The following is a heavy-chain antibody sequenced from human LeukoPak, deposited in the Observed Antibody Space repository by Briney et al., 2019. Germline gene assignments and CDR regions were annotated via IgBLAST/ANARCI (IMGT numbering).Heavy chain of an antibody. CDR1: GYTLTGYY. D-gene: IGHD1-7*01. Sequence: ASVEVSCKASGYTLTGYYMHWVRQAPGQGLEWMGWINPNSGGTDSARKFQGRVTMTRDTSINTAYMELSRLSSDDTAVYYCARQLELGSYFYMDVWGKGTTVTVSS. J-gene: IGHJ6*03. V-gene: IGHV1-2*02. CDR3: ARQLELGSYFYMDV. CDR2: INPNSGGT.